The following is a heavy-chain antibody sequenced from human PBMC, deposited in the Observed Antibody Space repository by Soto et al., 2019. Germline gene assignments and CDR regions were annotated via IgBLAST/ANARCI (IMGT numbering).Heavy chain of an antibody. CDR1: GFTFNDYA. CDR3: IRKRHCSGGSCYNDAFDI. V-gene: IGHV3-9*01. J-gene: IGHJ3*02. CDR2: ISWNSGSI. D-gene: IGHD2-15*01. Sequence: GGSLRLSCAASGFTFNDYAMHWVRQDPGKGLEWVSSISWNSGSIGYADSVKGRFTISRDNAKNSLYLQMNSLRVEDTALYYCIRKRHCSGGSCYNDAFDIWGQGTMVTVSS.